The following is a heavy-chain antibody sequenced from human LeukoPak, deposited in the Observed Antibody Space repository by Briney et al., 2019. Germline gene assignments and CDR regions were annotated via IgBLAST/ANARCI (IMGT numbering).Heavy chain of an antibody. CDR1: GGSISSYY. CDR2: IYYSGST. J-gene: IGHJ4*02. V-gene: IGHV4-59*01. D-gene: IGHD5-18*01. CDR3: ARYDTAMDSFDY. Sequence: PSETLSLTCTVSGGSISSYYWSWIRQPPGKGLEWIGYIYYSGSTNYNPSLKSRVTISVDTSKNQFSLKLSSVTAADTAVYCCARYDTAMDSFDYWGQGTLVTVSS.